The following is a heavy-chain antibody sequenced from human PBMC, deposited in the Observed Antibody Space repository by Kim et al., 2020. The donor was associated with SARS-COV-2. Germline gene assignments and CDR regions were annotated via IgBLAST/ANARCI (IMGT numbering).Heavy chain of an antibody. J-gene: IGHJ6*02. CDR1: GFTVSSNY. CDR3: ARDNGAIDYYGSGYYYYYGMDV. V-gene: IGHV3-53*01. Sequence: GGSLRLSCAASGFTVSSNYMSWVRQAPGKGLEWVSVIYSGGSTYYADSVKGRFTISRDNSKNPLYLQMNSLRAEDTAVYYCARDNGAIDYYGSGYYYYYGMDVWGQGTTVTVSS. CDR2: IYSGGST. D-gene: IGHD3-10*01.